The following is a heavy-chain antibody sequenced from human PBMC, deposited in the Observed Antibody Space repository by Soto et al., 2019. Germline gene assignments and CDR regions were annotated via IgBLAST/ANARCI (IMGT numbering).Heavy chain of an antibody. CDR2: ISSSGGAT. V-gene: IGHV3-48*03. D-gene: IGHD3-3*01. J-gene: IGHJ4*02. CDR1: GFSFSNYE. Sequence: EVRLVESGGGLVQPGGSLRLSCKASGFSFSNYEMNWVRQAPGKGLEWLSYISSSGGATFYADSVKGRFIISRDNARNSLFLQRHRLRVEDTAVYYYATTPRFLESWAEPGWGQGTLGTVSS. CDR3: ATTPRFLESWAEPG.